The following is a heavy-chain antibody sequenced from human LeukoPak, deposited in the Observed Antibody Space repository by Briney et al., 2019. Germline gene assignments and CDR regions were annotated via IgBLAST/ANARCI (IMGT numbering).Heavy chain of an antibody. CDR2: IYPGDSDT. Sequence: GESLKVSCKGSGYSFTSYWIGWVRQMPGKGLEWMGIIYPGDSDTRYSPSFQGQVTISADKSISTAYLQWSSLKASDTAMYYCARLHRDSVYDTRFDPWGQGTLATVSS. CDR3: ARLHRDSVYDTRFDP. D-gene: IGHD5/OR15-5a*01. J-gene: IGHJ5*02. CDR1: GYSFTSYW. V-gene: IGHV5-51*01.